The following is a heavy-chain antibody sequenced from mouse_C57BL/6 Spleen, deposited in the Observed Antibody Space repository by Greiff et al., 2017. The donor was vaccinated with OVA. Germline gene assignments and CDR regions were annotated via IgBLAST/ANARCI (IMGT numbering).Heavy chain of an antibody. Sequence: EVQLVESGGGLVKPGGSLKLSCAASGFTFSSYTMSWVRQTPEKRLEWVATISGGGGNTYYPDSVKGRFTISRDNAKNTLYLQMSTLRSEDTALYYCVRRRYGNYLSYCESWGAVTTLTVSS. CDR1: GFTFSSYT. CDR3: VRRRYGNYLSYCES. J-gene: IGHJ2*01. V-gene: IGHV5-9*01. D-gene: IGHD2-10*02. CDR2: ISGGGGNT.